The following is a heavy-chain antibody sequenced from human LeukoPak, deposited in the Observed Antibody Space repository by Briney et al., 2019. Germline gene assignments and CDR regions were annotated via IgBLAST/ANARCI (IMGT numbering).Heavy chain of an antibody. CDR1: GFTFSTYA. CDR3: ARAIVMARDY. V-gene: IGHV3-23*01. Sequence: GGSLRLSCAPSGFTFSTYAMSWVREAPGKGLEWVSDLRGSGTDTYYADSVRGRFTISRDNSKNTLYLQMNSLRAEDTAVYYCARAIVMARDYWGQGALVTVSS. CDR2: LRGSGTDT. D-gene: IGHD2/OR15-2a*01. J-gene: IGHJ4*02.